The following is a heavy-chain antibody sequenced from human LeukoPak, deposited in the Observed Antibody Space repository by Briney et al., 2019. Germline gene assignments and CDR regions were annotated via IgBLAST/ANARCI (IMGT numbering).Heavy chain of an antibody. Sequence: SETQSLTCTVSGGSISSYYWNWIRQPAGKGLEWIGRIHTSGSTNYNPSLKSRVTMSVDTSKNQFSLKLSSVTAADTAVYYCARVICSGGSCRFDYWGQGTLVTVSS. CDR1: GGSISSYY. CDR3: ARVICSGGSCRFDY. V-gene: IGHV4-4*07. CDR2: IHTSGST. D-gene: IGHD2-15*01. J-gene: IGHJ4*02.